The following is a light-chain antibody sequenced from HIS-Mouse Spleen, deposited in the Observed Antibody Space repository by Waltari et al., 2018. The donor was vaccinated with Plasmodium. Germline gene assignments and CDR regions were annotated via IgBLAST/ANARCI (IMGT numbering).Light chain of an antibody. Sequence: EIVMTQPPATLSVSPGERATLSCRASQSVSSNLPWYQQKPGQAPRLLIYGASTRATGIPARCSGSGSGTEFTLTISSLQSEDFAVYYCQQYNNWSFTFGPGTKVDIK. CDR1: QSVSSN. CDR2: GAS. CDR3: QQYNNWSFT. J-gene: IGKJ3*01. V-gene: IGKV3-15*01.